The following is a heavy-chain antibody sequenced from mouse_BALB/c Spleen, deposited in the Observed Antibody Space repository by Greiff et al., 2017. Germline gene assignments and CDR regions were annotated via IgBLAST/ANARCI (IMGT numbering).Heavy chain of an antibody. D-gene: IGHD1-1*01. CDR2: INPSTGYT. J-gene: IGHJ4*01. CDR3: ARLYYYGSSPYAMDY. CDR1: GYTFTSYW. V-gene: IGHV1-7*01. Sequence: VKLMESGAELAKPGASVKMSCKASGYTFTSYWMHWVKQRPGQGLEWIGYINPSTGYTEYNQKFKDKATLTADKSSSTAYMQLSSLTSEDSAVYYCARLYYYGSSPYAMDYWGQGTSVTVSS.